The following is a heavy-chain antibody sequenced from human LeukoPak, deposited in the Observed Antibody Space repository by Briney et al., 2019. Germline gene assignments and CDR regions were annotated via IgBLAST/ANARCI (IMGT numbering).Heavy chain of an antibody. Sequence: SGGSLRLSCAASGFTFSSYEMNWVRQAPGKGLEWVSYISSSGSTIYYADSVMGRFTISRDNAKNSLYLQMNSLRAEDTAVYYCARDRDSWLDYWGQGTLVTVSS. CDR3: ARDRDSWLDY. J-gene: IGHJ4*02. V-gene: IGHV3-48*03. CDR2: ISSSGSTI. D-gene: IGHD6-13*01. CDR1: GFTFSSYE.